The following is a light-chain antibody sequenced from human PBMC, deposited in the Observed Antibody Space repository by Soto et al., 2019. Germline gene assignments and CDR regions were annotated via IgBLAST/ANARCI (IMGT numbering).Light chain of an antibody. CDR3: QQYNNWPPWT. V-gene: IGKV3-15*01. J-gene: IGKJ1*01. Sequence: EIVMTQSPATLSVSPGERATLSCRASQSVSSNFAWYQQKPGQAPRLLIYGASTRATGIPARFSGSGSGTECTRTISSLQSEDFAVYYCQQYNNWPPWTVGQGTKVEIK. CDR2: GAS. CDR1: QSVSSN.